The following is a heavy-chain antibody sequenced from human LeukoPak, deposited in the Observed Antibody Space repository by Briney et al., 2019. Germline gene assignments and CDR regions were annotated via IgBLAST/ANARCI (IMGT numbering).Heavy chain of an antibody. Sequence: SVKVPCKASGGTFSSYAISWVRQAPGQGLEWMGGIIPIFGTANYAQKFQGRVTITTDESTSTAYMELSRLRSKDTAVYYCARGLYCGGDCCLYWGQGTLVTVSS. V-gene: IGHV1-69*05. D-gene: IGHD2-21*02. CDR2: IIPIFGTA. CDR3: ARGLYCGGDCCLY. J-gene: IGHJ4*02. CDR1: GGTFSSYA.